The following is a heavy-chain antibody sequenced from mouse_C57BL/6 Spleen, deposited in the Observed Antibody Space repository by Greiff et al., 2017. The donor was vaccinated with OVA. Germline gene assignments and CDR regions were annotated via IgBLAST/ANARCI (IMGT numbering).Heavy chain of an antibody. CDR1: GYTFTSYW. V-gene: IGHV1-50*01. CDR3: ARDSITTVVARGYYFDY. J-gene: IGHJ2*01. D-gene: IGHD1-1*01. Sequence: VQLQQSGAELVKPGASVKLSCKASGYTFTSYWMQWVKQRPGQGLEWIGEIDPSDSYTNYNQKFKGKATLTVDTSSSTAYMQLSSLTSEDSAVYYCARDSITTVVARGYYFDYWGQGTTLTVSS. CDR2: IDPSDSYT.